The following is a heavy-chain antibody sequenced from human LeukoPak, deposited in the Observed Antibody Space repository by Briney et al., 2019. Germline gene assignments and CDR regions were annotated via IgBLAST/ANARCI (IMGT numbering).Heavy chain of an antibody. CDR2: VYQSNIA. CDR3: TKNAGRGRPCDL. Sequence: PSETLSLTCTVSGGSVSDNYWSWIRQPPGKGLEWIAYVYQSNIANYNPSLTGRGTISLDTSKNQVSLKLRSVTPADTAIYYCTKNAGRGRPCDLWGQGTLVTVFS. V-gene: IGHV4-59*02. J-gene: IGHJ4*02. D-gene: IGHD2-15*01. CDR1: GGSVSDNY.